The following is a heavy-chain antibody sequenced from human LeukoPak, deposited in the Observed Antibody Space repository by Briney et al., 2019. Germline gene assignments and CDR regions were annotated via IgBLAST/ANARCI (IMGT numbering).Heavy chain of an antibody. V-gene: IGHV1-18*04. Sequence: ASVKVSCKASRYTFTSYGISWVRQAPGQGLEWMGCISAYNGNTNNAQKLQGRVTMTTDTSKSTTYMELKSLRSDDTAVYYCARGRTPYYDILTGPHWFDPWGQGTLVTVSS. CDR3: ARGRTPYYDILTGPHWFDP. CDR2: ISAYNGNT. D-gene: IGHD3-9*01. J-gene: IGHJ5*02. CDR1: RYTFTSYG.